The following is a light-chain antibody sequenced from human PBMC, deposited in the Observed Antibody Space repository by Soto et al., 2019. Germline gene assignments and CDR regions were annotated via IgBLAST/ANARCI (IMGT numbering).Light chain of an antibody. CDR3: QSYDSSLSGYV. Sequence: QSVLTQPPSVSGAPGQRVTISCTGSSSNIGAGYDVHWYQQLPGTAPKLLIYGNSNRPSGVPDRFSGSKSGTSASLAITGLQAEKEADYYCQSYDSSLSGYVFGTGTKVTVL. V-gene: IGLV1-40*01. J-gene: IGLJ1*01. CDR1: SSNIGAGYD. CDR2: GNS.